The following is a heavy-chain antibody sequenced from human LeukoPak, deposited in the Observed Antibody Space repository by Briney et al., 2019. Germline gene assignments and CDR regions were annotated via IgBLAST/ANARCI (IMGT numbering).Heavy chain of an antibody. CDR2: IRYDGSNK. CDR3: AKEVEGVAGTRSYYYYYYMDV. D-gene: IGHD6-19*01. V-gene: IGHV3-30*02. CDR1: GFTFSSYG. Sequence: GGSLRLSCAASGFTFSSYGMHWVRQAPGKGLEWVAFIRYDGSNKYYADSVKGRFTISRDNSKNTLYLQMNSLRAEDTAVYYCAKEVEGVAGTRSYYYYYYMDVWGKGTTVTVSS. J-gene: IGHJ6*03.